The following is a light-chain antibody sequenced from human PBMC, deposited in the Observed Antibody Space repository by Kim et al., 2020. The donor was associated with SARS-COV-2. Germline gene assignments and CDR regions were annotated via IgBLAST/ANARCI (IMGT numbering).Light chain of an antibody. Sequence: SYELTQPPSVSVSPGQTASITCFGDKLGHKYVSWYQQKPGQSPVLVMYQDTRRPSGIPERFSGSNSGNTATLTISGTQAMDEGDYYCQAWDTSTVLFGGGTQLTVL. CDR2: QDT. CDR3: QAWDTSTVL. CDR1: KLGHKY. V-gene: IGLV3-1*01. J-gene: IGLJ2*01.